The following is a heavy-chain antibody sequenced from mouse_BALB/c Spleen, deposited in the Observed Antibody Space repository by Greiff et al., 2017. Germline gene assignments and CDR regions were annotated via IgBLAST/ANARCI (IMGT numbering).Heavy chain of an antibody. Sequence: LQQPGSELVGPGASVKLSCNASGYTFTSYWMHWVKQRPGQGLEWIGNIYPGSGSTNYDEKFKSKATLTVDTSSSTAYMQLSSLTSEDSAVYYCTRPAARATFYDYWGQGTTLTVSS. D-gene: IGHD3-1*01. J-gene: IGHJ2*01. V-gene: IGHV1S22*01. CDR2: IYPGSGST. CDR3: TRPAARATFYDY. CDR1: GYTFTSYW.